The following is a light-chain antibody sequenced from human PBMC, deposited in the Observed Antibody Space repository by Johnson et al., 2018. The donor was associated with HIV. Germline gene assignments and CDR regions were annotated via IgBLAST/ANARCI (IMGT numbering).Light chain of an antibody. CDR2: DNN. V-gene: IGLV1-51*01. CDR1: SSNIGNNY. J-gene: IGLJ1*01. Sequence: QSVLTQPPSVSAAPGQKVTISCSGSSSNIGNNYVSWYQQLPGTAPKLLIYDNNKRPSGIPDRFSGSKSGTSATLGITGLQTGDEADYYCGTWDGSLSAGFLGTGTKVTVL. CDR3: GTWDGSLSAGF.